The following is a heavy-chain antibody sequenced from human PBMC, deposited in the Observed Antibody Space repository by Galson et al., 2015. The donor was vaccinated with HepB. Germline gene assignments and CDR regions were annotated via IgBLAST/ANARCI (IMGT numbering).Heavy chain of an antibody. CDR3: VRDSNWAFDY. J-gene: IGHJ4*02. Sequence: SLRLSCAASGFSISVYSMNWVRQAPGKGLEWISYISGRFSNIYYADSVKGRFTISRDKAKNSLFLQMNSLRPEDTALYYCVRDSNWAFDYWGQGTLVTASS. D-gene: IGHD7-27*01. CDR2: ISGRFSNI. V-gene: IGHV3-21*05. CDR1: GFSISVYS.